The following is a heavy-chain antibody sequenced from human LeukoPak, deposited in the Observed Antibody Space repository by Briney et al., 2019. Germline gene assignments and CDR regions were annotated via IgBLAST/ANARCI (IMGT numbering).Heavy chain of an antibody. D-gene: IGHD4-17*01. V-gene: IGHV1-46*01. J-gene: IGHJ4*02. CDR3: AREPTVTRDFDY. Sequence: GASVKVSCKASGYTFTSYYMHWVRQAPGQGLEWMGIINPSGGSTSYAQKFQGRVTMTRDTSTSTVYMELSSLRSEDAAVYYCAREPTVTRDFDYWGQGTLVTVSS. CDR2: INPSGGST. CDR1: GYTFTSYY.